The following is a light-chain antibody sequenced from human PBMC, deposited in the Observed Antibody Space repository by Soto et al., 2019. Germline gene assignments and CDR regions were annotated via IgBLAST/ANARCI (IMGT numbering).Light chain of an antibody. CDR2: AAS. Sequence: DIQMTQSPSSLSASVGDRVTITCRASQGISTYLAWYQQKPGKVPKLLIYAASTLHSGVPSRFSGSGSGTDFTLTISSLQPEDIATYYCQKYNSALGGFGQGTKVEI. CDR1: QGISTY. J-gene: IGKJ1*01. V-gene: IGKV1-27*01. CDR3: QKYNSALGG.